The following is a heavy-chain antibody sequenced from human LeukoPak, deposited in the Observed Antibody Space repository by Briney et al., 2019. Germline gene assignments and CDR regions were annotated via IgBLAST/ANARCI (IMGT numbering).Heavy chain of an antibody. Sequence: PGGSLRLSCAASGFTFNSYAMSWVRQAPGKGLEWVSAISGSGGSTYYADSVKGRFTISRDNSKNTLYLQMNSLRAEDTAVYYCAKASVSSSWFDAFDIWGQGTMVTVSS. J-gene: IGHJ3*02. CDR2: ISGSGGST. V-gene: IGHV3-23*01. CDR3: AKASVSSSWFDAFDI. D-gene: IGHD6-13*01. CDR1: GFTFNSYA.